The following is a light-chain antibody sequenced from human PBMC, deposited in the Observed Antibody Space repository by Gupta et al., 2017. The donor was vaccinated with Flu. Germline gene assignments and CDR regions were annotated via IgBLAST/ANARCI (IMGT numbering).Light chain of an antibody. Sequence: SEGITKWLEWYQQHAESPRQFMIYVAYHDSRGVPRRFSGSGSGTDLTQIISRVQDEDVVYYYSQHTNSPTHTFGRGTKVEIK. CDR3: QHTNSPTHT. J-gene: IGKJ4*01. CDR2: VAY. CDR1: EGITKW. V-gene: IGKV1D-16*01.